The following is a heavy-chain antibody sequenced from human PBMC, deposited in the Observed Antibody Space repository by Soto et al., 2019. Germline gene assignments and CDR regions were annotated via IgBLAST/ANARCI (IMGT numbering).Heavy chain of an antibody. CDR3: VKEGYMRSDWYGQFDC. CDR1: GFTFNTFA. CDR2: ISSNGGNT. V-gene: IGHV3-64D*06. Sequence: VQLVESGGTLVQPGGSLRLSCSASGFTFNTFAMHWVRQTPGKGPEFVSAISSNGGNTYYADSVKGRFAISRYNSKNTLYLQMYSLIPEDTAIYYCVKEGYMRSDWYGQFDCWGQGTLVTVSS. D-gene: IGHD6-19*01. J-gene: IGHJ4*02.